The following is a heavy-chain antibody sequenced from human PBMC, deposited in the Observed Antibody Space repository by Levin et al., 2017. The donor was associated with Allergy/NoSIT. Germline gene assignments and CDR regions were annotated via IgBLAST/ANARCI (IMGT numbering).Heavy chain of an antibody. D-gene: IGHD2-15*01. CDR3: ARLDCSGGSCYYYYGMDV. J-gene: IGHJ6*02. CDR1: GYSFTSYW. CDR2: IYPGDSDT. V-gene: IGHV5-51*01. Sequence: ASVKVSCKGSGYSFTSYWIGWVRQMPGKGLEWMGIIYPGDSDTRYSPSFQGQVTISADKSISTAYLQWSSLKASDTAMYYCARLDCSGGSCYYYYGMDVWGQGTTVTVSS.